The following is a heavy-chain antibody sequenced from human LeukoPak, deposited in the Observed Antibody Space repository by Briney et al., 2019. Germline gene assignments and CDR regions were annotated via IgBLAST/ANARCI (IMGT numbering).Heavy chain of an antibody. J-gene: IGHJ4*02. CDR2: IKQDGSEK. CDR3: ARDLCGGDCYSDY. Sequence: GGSLRLSCAASGFTFSSYSMNWVRQAPGKGLEWVANIKQDGSEKYYVDSVKGRFTISRDNAKNSLYLQMNSLRAEDTAVYYCARDLCGGDCYSDYWGQGTLVTVSS. V-gene: IGHV3-7*01. D-gene: IGHD2-21*02. CDR1: GFTFSSYS.